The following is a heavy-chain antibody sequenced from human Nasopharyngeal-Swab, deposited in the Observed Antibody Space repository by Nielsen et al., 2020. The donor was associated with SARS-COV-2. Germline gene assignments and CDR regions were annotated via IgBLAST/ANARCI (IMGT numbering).Heavy chain of an antibody. CDR3: AREIVGASYYYYGMDV. CDR2: INPSGGST. Sequence: WVRQAPGHGLEWMGIINPSGGSTSYAQKFQGRVTMTRDTSTSTVYMELSSLRSEDTAVYYCAREIVGASYYYYGMDVWGQGTTVTVSS. D-gene: IGHD1-26*01. V-gene: IGHV1-46*01. J-gene: IGHJ6*02.